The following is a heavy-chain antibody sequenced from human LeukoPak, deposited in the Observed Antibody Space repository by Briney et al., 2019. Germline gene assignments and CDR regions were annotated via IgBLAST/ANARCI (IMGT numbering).Heavy chain of an antibody. D-gene: IGHD3-16*01. CDR2: INPNSGGT. V-gene: IGHV1-2*06. CDR3: AKLATSDTGETY. J-gene: IGHJ4*02. CDR1: GYTFTGYY. Sequence: GASVKVSCKASGYTFTGYYMHWVRQAPGQGLEWMGRINPNSGGTNYAQKFQGRVTMTRDTSISTAYMELSRLRSEDTAIYYCAKLATSDTGETYWGQGTLVTVSS.